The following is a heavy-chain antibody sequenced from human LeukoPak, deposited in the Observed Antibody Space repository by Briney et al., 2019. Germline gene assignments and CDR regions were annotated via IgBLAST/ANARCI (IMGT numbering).Heavy chain of an antibody. Sequence: SETLSLTCTVSGGSINSYYWSWIRRPPGKGLEWIGYIYYSGSTNYNPSLKSRVTISVDTSKNQFSLKLSSVTAADTAVYHCRRFLRDLYFDLWGRGTLVTVSS. CDR3: RRFLRDLYFDL. J-gene: IGHJ2*01. V-gene: IGHV4-59*01. D-gene: IGHD2/OR15-2a*01. CDR1: GGSINSYY. CDR2: IYYSGST.